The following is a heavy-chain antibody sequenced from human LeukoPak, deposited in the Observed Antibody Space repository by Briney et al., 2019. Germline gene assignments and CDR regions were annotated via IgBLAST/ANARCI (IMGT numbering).Heavy chain of an antibody. J-gene: IGHJ5*02. CDR1: GYTFTSYA. CDR3: ARVWSRGSESYPRFDP. V-gene: IGHV7-4-1*02. Sequence: ASVSLSCKASGYTFTSYAMSWVRHAPGEGLEWRGWINTITGNPTYAHAFTGRFVFSLDTPVSTAYLQISSLTAEDTAVYYCARVWSRGSESYPRFDPWGQGTLVTVSP. CDR2: INTITGNP. D-gene: IGHD3-10*01.